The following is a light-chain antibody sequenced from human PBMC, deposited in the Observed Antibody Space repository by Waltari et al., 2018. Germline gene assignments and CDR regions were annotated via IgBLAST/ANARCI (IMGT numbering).Light chain of an antibody. J-gene: IGKJ1*01. CDR1: QSLVYSDGKTY. CDR2: LVS. CDR3: MHALRSPCT. Sequence: DIVMTQTPLSLPVTLGEPASISCRSSQSLVYSDGKTYWDWYLQKPGQSPQLLLYLVSKRASGVPDTFSVSESGTDFTLKISRVAAEDVGVYYCMHALRSPCTFGQGTKVEIK. V-gene: IGKV2-40*01.